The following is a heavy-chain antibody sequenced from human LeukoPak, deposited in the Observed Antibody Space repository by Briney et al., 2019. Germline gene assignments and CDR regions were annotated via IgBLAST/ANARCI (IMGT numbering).Heavy chain of an antibody. CDR1: GFTFSSYA. CDR2: ISGSGGST. J-gene: IGHJ4*02. D-gene: IGHD1-26*01. V-gene: IGHV3-23*01. CDR3: AKVGVRGSYPTAPPPYDY. Sequence: GGSLRLSCAASGFTFSSYAMSWVRQAPGKGLEWVSAISGSGGSTYYADSVKGRFTISRDNSKNTLYLQMNSLRAEDTAVYYCAKVGVRGSYPTAPPPYDYWGQGTLVTVSS.